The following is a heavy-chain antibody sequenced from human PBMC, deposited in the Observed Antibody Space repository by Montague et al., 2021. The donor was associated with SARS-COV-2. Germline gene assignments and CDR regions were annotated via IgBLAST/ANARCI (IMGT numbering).Heavy chain of an antibody. CDR1: GFTFNNYA. V-gene: IGHV3-30*09. CDR2: ISYDGSNK. CDR3: VRASLIKARIAVAGTTVY. D-gene: IGHD6-19*01. J-gene: IGHJ4*02. Sequence: SLRLSCAASGFTFNNYAMHWVRQAPGKGLEWVAIISYDGSNKHYADSVKGRFAISRDNSRSTLYLQMNSLRAEDTAVYYCVRASLIKARIAVAGTTVYWGQGTLVTISS.